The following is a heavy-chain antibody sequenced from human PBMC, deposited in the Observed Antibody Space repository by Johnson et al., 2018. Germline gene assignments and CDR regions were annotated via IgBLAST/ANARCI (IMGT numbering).Heavy chain of an antibody. D-gene: IGHD5-18*01. CDR1: GGSISSYY. V-gene: IGHV4-59*01. CDR2: IYYSGST. CDR3: ARGPPDTAMATYYYYMDV. Sequence: QVQLQESGPGLVKPSETLSLTCTVSGGSISSYYWSWIRQPPGKGLEWIGYIYYSGSTNYNPSLKSRVTISVDTSKKQFSLKLSSVTAADTAVYYCARGPPDTAMATYYYYMDVWGKGTTVTVSS. J-gene: IGHJ6*03.